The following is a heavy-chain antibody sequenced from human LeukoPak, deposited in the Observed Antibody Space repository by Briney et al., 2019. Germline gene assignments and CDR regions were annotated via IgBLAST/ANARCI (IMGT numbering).Heavy chain of an antibody. V-gene: IGHV1-46*01. CDR3: AIMGILGPNHSSGWYGPDY. CDR2: INPTGGST. CDR1: GYTFTSYY. J-gene: IGHJ4*02. Sequence: GASVKVSCKASGYTFTSYYMHWVRQAPGQGLEWMGLINPTGGSTGYAQKFQGRVTMTRDMSTSTDYMELSSLRSEDTAVYYCAIMGILGPNHSSGWYGPDYWGQGTLVTVSS. D-gene: IGHD6-19*01.